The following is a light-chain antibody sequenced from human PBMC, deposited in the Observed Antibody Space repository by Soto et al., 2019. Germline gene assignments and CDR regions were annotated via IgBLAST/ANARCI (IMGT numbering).Light chain of an antibody. CDR2: EVN. J-gene: IGLJ1*01. CDR1: SSDVGAYNY. Sequence: THPASVSWSPGHSITISCTGTSSDVGAYNYVSWYQQHPGKAPKLMIYEVNYRPSGVSNRFSGSKSGITASLTISGLQAEEEADYYCSSYASTTNAVFGTGTKVTXL. CDR3: SSYASTTNAV. V-gene: IGLV2-14*01.